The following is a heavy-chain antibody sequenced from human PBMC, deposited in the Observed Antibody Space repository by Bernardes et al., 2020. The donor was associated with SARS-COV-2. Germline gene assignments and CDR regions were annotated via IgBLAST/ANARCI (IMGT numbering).Heavy chain of an antibody. V-gene: IGHV3-23*01. D-gene: IGHD2-2*03. Sequence: GSLRLSCAASGFTLSDYPMTWVRQAPGKGLEWISTIATGDTHYADSVKGRFTIFRDTSKNTVSLQMSGLRDEDTALYYCARDGRGGYWGRVDYFDSWGQGALVTVSS. CDR2: IATGDT. J-gene: IGHJ4*02. CDR3: ARDGRGGYWGRVDYFDS. CDR1: GFTLSDYP.